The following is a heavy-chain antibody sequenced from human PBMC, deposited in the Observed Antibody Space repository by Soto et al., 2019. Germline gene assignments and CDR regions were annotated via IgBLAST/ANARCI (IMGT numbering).Heavy chain of an antibody. CDR2: ISTYNGNT. CDR3: ARFLCYDFWSGYRKSPDWFDP. D-gene: IGHD3-3*01. Sequence: ASVKVSCKASGYTFINYAISWVRQAPGQGLEWMGWISTYNGNTNYAQRLQGRVTMTTDTSTSTAYMELRNLRSDDTAVYYCARFLCYDFWSGYRKSPDWFDPWGQGTLVTVSS. CDR1: GYTFINYA. J-gene: IGHJ5*02. V-gene: IGHV1-18*01.